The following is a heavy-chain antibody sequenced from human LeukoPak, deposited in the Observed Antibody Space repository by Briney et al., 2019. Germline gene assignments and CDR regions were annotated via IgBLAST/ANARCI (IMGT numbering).Heavy chain of an antibody. J-gene: IGHJ6*03. Sequence: GASVKVSCKASGYTFTGYYMHWVRQAPGQGLEWMGWINPNSGGTNYAQKFQGRVTMTRDTSISTAYMELSRLRSDDTAVYYCARGPPITMVRGGQWYYYMDVWGKGTTVTISS. D-gene: IGHD3-10*01. CDR3: ARGPPITMVRGGQWYYYMDV. V-gene: IGHV1-2*02. CDR1: GYTFTGYY. CDR2: INPNSGGT.